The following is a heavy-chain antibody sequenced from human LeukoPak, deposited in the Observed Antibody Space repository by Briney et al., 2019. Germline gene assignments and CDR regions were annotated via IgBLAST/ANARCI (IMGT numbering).Heavy chain of an antibody. V-gene: IGHV4-34*01. D-gene: IGHD4-17*01. CDR3: ARSVDGDYLFDY. CDR1: GGSFSGYY. J-gene: IGHJ4*02. CDR2: INHSGST. Sequence: PSETLSLTCAVYGGSFSGYYWSWIRQPPGKGLEWIGEINHSGSTNYNPSLKSRVTISVDTSKNQFSLKLSSVTAADTAVYYCARSVDGDYLFDYWGQGTLVTVSS.